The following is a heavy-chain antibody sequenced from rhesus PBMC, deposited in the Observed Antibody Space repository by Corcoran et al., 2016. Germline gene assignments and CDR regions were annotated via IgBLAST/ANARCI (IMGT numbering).Heavy chain of an antibody. D-gene: IGHD1-44*02. CDR3: AREGSYPDY. CDR1: GYSISSGYG. J-gene: IGHJ4*01. CDR2: LSYSGST. V-gene: IGHV4-122*02. Sequence: QLQLQESGPGLVKPSETLSLPCAVSGYSISSGYGWSWIRPPPGKGLEWIGYLSYSGSTSYSPSLKSRVTIARDTSKNQFSLKLSSVTAADTGVYYCAREGSYPDYWGQGVLVTVSS.